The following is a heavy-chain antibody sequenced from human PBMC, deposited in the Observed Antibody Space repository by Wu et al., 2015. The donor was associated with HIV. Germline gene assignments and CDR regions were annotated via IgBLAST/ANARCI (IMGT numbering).Heavy chain of an antibody. CDR2: IIPIFGTA. V-gene: IGHV1-69*12. J-gene: IGHJ6*03. Sequence: QVQLVQSGAEVKKPGSSVKVSCKASGGTFSSYAISWVRQAPGQGLEWMGGIIPIFGTANYAQKFQGRVTITADESTSTAYMELSSLRSEDTAVYYCARDIIDYGQSRYYYMDVWGKGTTVTVSS. D-gene: IGHD4-17*01. CDR1: GGTFSSYA. CDR3: ARDIIDYGQSRYYYMDV.